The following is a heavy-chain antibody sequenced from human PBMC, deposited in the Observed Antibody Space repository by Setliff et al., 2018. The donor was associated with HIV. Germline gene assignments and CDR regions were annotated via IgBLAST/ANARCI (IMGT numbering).Heavy chain of an antibody. V-gene: IGHV4-31*03. Sequence: PSETLSLTCTVSGGSISSGDYYWSRIRQHPRKGLEWIGYIYYTVSTYYNPSLKSRVTISVDTSKNQLSLKLSSVTAADTAVYYCARAPFYYGSGSYQTFDSWGQGTLVTSPQ. J-gene: IGHJ4*02. CDR3: ARAPFYYGSGSYQTFDS. CDR2: IYYTVST. D-gene: IGHD3-10*01. CDR1: GGSISSGDYY.